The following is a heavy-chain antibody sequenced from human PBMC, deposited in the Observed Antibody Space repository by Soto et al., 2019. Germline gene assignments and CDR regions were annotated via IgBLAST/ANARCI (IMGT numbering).Heavy chain of an antibody. D-gene: IGHD2-15*01. CDR2: FHCSGRT. Sequence: QVQLQESGPGLVKPSENLSLTCNVSGESVSSGYYYWNWIRQPPGKGLEWIGSFHCSGRTNYNPSLKSRVSMSLDTSTNQFSRSLSSVGAADTAIYYGARVVRCTRGGCYYLAMDVWGQGTTVTVFS. CDR3: ARVVRCTRGGCYYLAMDV. CDR1: GESVSSGYYY. V-gene: IGHV4-61*01. J-gene: IGHJ6*02.